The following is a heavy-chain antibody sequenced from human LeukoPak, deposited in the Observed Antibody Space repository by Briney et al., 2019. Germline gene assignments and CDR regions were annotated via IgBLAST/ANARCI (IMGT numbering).Heavy chain of an antibody. CDR1: GFTFRDSA. V-gene: IGHV3-23*01. J-gene: IGHJ3*02. D-gene: IGHD1-1*01. CDR2: ISFSGTNA. CDR3: ARGGKYNWNEGAFDI. Sequence: GGSLRLSCAASGFTFRDSAMSWVRQAPGKGLEWVSLISFSGTNAYYADSVKGRFTISRDNSKDTLYLQMNSLRAEDTAIYCCARGGKYNWNEGAFDIWGQGTMVTVSS.